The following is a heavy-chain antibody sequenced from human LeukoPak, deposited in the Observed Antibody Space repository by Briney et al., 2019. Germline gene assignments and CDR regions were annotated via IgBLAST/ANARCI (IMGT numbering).Heavy chain of an antibody. J-gene: IGHJ3*02. CDR3: AKGQLGGFYDSSGYHDALDI. Sequence: ASVKVSCKASGYTFTSYGISWVRQAPGQGLEWMGWISAYNGNTNYAQKLQGRVTMTTDTSTSTAYMELRSLRSDDTAVYYCAKGQLGGFYDSSGYHDALDIWGQGTMVTVSS. V-gene: IGHV1-18*01. D-gene: IGHD3-22*01. CDR1: GYTFTSYG. CDR2: ISAYNGNT.